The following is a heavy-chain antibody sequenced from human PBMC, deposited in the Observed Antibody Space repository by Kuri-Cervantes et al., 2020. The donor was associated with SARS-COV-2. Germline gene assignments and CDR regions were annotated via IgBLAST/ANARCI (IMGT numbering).Heavy chain of an antibody. D-gene: IGHD3-10*01. Sequence: SETLSLTCTISRGSISSSGYYWGWIRQPPGKGLEWIGSIYHSGSTYYNPSLKSRVTISVDTSKNQFSLKLSSVTAADTAVYYCARTSYGSALYWGQGTLVTVSS. CDR1: RGSISSSGYY. CDR2: IYHSGST. J-gene: IGHJ4*02. V-gene: IGHV4-39*07. CDR3: ARTSYGSALY.